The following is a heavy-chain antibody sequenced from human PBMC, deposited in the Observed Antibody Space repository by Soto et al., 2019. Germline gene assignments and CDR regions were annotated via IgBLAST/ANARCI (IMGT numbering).Heavy chain of an antibody. Sequence: ASVKVSCKASGGTFSSYTISWVRQAPGQGLEWMGRIIPILGIANYAQKFQGRVTITADKSTSTAYMELSSLRSEDTAVYYCARDRVGAPALFDYWGQGTLVTVSS. D-gene: IGHD1-26*01. CDR2: IIPILGIA. CDR3: ARDRVGAPALFDY. V-gene: IGHV1-69*04. J-gene: IGHJ4*02. CDR1: GGTFSSYT.